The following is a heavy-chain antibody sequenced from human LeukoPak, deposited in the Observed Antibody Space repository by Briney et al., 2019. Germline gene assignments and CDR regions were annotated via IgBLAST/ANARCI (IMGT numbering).Heavy chain of an antibody. D-gene: IGHD3-10*01. Sequence: PSETLSLTCAVYGGSFSGYYWSWIRQPPGKGLEWLGEINHSGSTNYNPSLKSRVTISVDTSKNQFSLKLSSVTAADTAVYYCARRKYYYGSGSYYKDYYYYGMDVWGQGTTVTVSS. CDR3: ARRKYYYGSGSYYKDYYYYGMDV. V-gene: IGHV4-34*01. CDR1: GGSFSGYY. J-gene: IGHJ6*02. CDR2: INHSGST.